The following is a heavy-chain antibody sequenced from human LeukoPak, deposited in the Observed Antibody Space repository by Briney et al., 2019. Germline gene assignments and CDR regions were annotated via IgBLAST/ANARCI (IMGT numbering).Heavy chain of an antibody. CDR2: VTGSGRST. D-gene: IGHD6-13*01. CDR3: AKDQSSNYFDY. J-gene: IGHJ4*02. V-gene: IGHV3-23*01. CDR1: GFTFYSYA. Sequence: GGSLRLSCAASGFTFYSYAMTWVRQAPGKGLEWVSTVTGSGRSTYYADSVKGRFTISRDNSKNTLHLQMTSLRTEDTAVYYCAKDQSSNYFDYWGQGTLVTVSS.